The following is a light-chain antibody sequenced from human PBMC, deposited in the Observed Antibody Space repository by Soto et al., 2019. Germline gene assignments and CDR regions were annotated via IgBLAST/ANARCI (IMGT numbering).Light chain of an antibody. CDR3: QHSYNTPRT. J-gene: IGKJ1*01. V-gene: IGKV1-39*01. CDR2: GAS. Sequence: DIEMTQSPSSLSATVGDRVTVTCRASQTISNFLNWYQQTPGKAPKLLIYGASNLQSGVPSRFSGSGSGTDFTLTTSSLQPEDFATYFCQHSYNTPRTFGQGTKVDIK. CDR1: QTISNF.